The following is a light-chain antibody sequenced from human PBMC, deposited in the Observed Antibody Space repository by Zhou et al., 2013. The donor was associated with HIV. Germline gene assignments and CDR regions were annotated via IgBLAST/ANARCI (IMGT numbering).Light chain of an antibody. Sequence: IQMTQSPSTVSASVGEAVTITCRASQTLSGWLAWYQQRPGAAPKLLVYKASTVESGVPSRFSGGGRGTEFTLTISNLRPEDVALYFCQQYNSYPWTFGQGTRVEI. V-gene: IGKV1-5*03. CDR3: QQYNSYPWT. CDR2: KAS. CDR1: QTLSGW. J-gene: IGKJ1*01.